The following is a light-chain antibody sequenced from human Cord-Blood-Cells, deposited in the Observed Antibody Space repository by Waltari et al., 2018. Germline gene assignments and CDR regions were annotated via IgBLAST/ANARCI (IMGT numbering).Light chain of an antibody. Sequence: QSALTQPRPVSGSPGQSVPIPCPGTSRAVGGYTYVSWYHKHPGKAPKLMIYDVSKRPSGVPDRFSGSKSGNTASLTISGLQAEDEADYYCCSYAGSYTWVFGGGTKLTVL. CDR3: CSYAGSYTWV. J-gene: IGLJ2*01. V-gene: IGLV2-11*01. CDR2: DVS. CDR1: SRAVGGYTY.